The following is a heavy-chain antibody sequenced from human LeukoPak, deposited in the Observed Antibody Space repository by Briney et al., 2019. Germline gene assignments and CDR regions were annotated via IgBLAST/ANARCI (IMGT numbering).Heavy chain of an antibody. Sequence: PSETLSLTCTVSGGPISSYYWSWIRQPAGKGLEWIGRIYTSGSTNYNPSLKSRVTMSVDTSKNQFSLKLSSVTAADTAVYYCARDSGHLSGWSYSYFDYWGQGTLVTVSS. CDR3: ARDSGHLSGWSYSYFDY. D-gene: IGHD6-19*01. V-gene: IGHV4-4*07. CDR1: GGPISSYY. CDR2: IYTSGST. J-gene: IGHJ4*02.